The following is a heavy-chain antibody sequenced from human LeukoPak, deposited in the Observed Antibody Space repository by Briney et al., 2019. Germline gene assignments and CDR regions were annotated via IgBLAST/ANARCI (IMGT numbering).Heavy chain of an antibody. J-gene: IGHJ4*02. V-gene: IGHV3-30*02. CDR2: IRYDGSNK. D-gene: IGHD3-16*01. CDR1: GFTFSSCG. CDR3: AKGGGYGYYFDY. Sequence: GGSLRLSCAASGFTFSSCGMHWVRQAPGKGLEWVAFIRYDGSNKYYADSVKGRFTISRDNSKNTLYLQMNSLRAEDTAVYYCAKGGGYGYYFDYWGQGTLVTVSS.